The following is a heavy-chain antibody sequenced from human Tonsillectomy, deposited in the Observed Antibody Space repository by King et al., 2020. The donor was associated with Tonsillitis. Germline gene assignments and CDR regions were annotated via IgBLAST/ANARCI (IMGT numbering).Heavy chain of an antibody. D-gene: IGHD3-16*01. Sequence: VQLVESGGGVVQPGRSLRLSCAASGFTFSSYAMHWVRQAPGKGLEWVAVISYDGTNKYYANSVKGRFTISRDDSKNTLYLQMNSLRAEDTAVYYCGTDRYDYDRGPDAYDAFDMWGQGTMVTVSS. J-gene: IGHJ3*02. CDR1: GFTFSSYA. CDR3: GTDRYDYDRGPDAYDAFDM. V-gene: IGHV3-30*01. CDR2: ISYDGTNK.